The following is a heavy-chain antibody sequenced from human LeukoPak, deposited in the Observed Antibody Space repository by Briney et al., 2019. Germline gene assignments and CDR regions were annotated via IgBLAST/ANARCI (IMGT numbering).Heavy chain of an antibody. CDR3: ARNGYYSADY. V-gene: IGHV4-39*07. J-gene: IGHJ4*02. Sequence: SETLSLTCTVSGGSISSSSYHWGWIRQPPGEGLEWIGNIYYSGSTYYNPSLKSRVTISVDTSKNQFSLKLSSVTAAYTAVYYCARNGYYSADYWGQGTLVTVSS. D-gene: IGHD4-17*01. CDR2: IYYSGST. CDR1: GGSISSSSYH.